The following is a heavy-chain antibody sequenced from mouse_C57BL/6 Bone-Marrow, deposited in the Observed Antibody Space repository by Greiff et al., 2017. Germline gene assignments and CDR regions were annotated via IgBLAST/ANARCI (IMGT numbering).Heavy chain of an antibody. CDR1: GFTFSSYG. CDR2: ISSGGSYT. D-gene: IGHD2-3*01. CDR3: ARRDGYSERFAY. J-gene: IGHJ3*01. Sequence: EVHLVESGGDLVKPGGSLKLSCAASGFTFSSYGMSWVRQTPDKRLEWVATISSGGSYTYYPDSVKGRFTISRDNAKNTLYLQMSSLKSEDTAMXYCARRDGYSERFAYWGQGTLVTVSA. V-gene: IGHV5-6*01.